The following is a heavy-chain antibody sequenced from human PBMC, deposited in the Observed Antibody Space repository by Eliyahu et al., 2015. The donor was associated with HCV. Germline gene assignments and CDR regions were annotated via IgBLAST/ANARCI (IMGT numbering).Heavy chain of an antibody. D-gene: IGHD2-15*01. CDR3: ARRDAGYCSGGTCYSAYFDS. V-gene: IGHV4-39*02. CDR2: ISYSGXT. Sequence: QMRLQESGPGLVKPSGTLSLTCTVSGASIXNNYSSXAWXRQPPGKGPEWIGSISYSGXTYQNPSLKSRVTISIDTSKNHFSLNLTSVTAADTAVYYCARRDAGYCSGGTCYSAYFDSWGQGTLVTVSS. CDR1: GASIXNNYSS. J-gene: IGHJ4*02.